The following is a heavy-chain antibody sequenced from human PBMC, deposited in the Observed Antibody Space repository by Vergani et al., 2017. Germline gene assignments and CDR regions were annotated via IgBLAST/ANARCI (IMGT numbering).Heavy chain of an antibody. V-gene: IGHV1-69*01. CDR1: GGTFSSYA. D-gene: IGHD2-2*01. Sequence: QVQLVQSGAEVKKPGSSVKVSCKASGGTFSSYAISWVRQAPGQGLEWMGGIIPIFGTANYAQKFQGRVTMTADESTSTACMELSSLRSEDTAVYYCAREGCSNTSGYSQDLPRPYYYYYMDVWGKGTTVTVSS. CDR3: AREGCSNTSGYSQDLPRPYYYYYMDV. CDR2: IIPIFGTA. J-gene: IGHJ6*03.